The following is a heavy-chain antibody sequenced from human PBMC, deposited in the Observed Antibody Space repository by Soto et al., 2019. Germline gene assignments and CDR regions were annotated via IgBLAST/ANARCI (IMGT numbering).Heavy chain of an antibody. CDR1: GFAFSNHE. CDR2: ISSGGHNI. J-gene: IGHJ6*02. CDR3: ATGDPPYYFYGMDV. V-gene: IGHV3-48*03. D-gene: IGHD2-21*01. Sequence: GGSLRLSXAASGFAFSNHEFNWVRQAPGKGPEWLAYISSGGHNIYYADSVKGRYAVSRDNAKKSLYLQMSTLRVEDTAVYYCATGDPPYYFYGMDVWGQGTTVTVSS.